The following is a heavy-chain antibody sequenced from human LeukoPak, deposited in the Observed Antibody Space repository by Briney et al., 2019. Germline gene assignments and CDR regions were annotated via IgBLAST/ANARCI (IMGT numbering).Heavy chain of an antibody. J-gene: IGHJ3*02. D-gene: IGHD4-17*01. CDR2: IYYSGST. CDR1: GGSISSSSYY. V-gene: IGHV4-39*01. Sequence: SETLSLTCTVSGGSISSSSYYWGWIRQPPGKGLERIGSIYYSGSTYYNPSLKSRVTISVDTSKNQFSLKLSSVTAADTAVYYCARRRAYGDYGLHAFDIWGQGTMVTVSS. CDR3: ARRRAYGDYGLHAFDI.